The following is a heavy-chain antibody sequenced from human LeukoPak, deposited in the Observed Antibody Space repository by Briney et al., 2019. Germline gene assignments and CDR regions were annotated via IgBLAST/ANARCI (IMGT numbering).Heavy chain of an antibody. Sequence: GGALRLSCAAYGFTFSSHAMNWVRQAPGKGLEWISSISTDSLTIKYADFVRGPFTISRDNAEHLLFLQMNSLRAEDTAVYYCARKAQAGSHSGPFDIWGQGTLVTVSS. CDR1: GFTFSSHA. V-gene: IGHV3-48*04. CDR3: ARKAQAGSHSGPFDI. D-gene: IGHD1-26*01. CDR2: ISTDSLTI. J-gene: IGHJ3*02.